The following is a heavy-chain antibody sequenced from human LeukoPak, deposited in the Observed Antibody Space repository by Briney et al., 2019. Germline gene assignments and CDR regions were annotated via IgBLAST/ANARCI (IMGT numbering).Heavy chain of an antibody. J-gene: IGHJ4*02. V-gene: IGHV4-34*01. CDR2: INHRGSS. Sequence: SDTLSLTCGVFGPPFSGYYGTWLPHTPGKRLEWIGQINHRGSSHYTPSLRSRVTLSVDTPKPHLSPRLPSVTAADTAVYYCGRDKRGSDTGSCNIGLFDFWGQGALVTVSS. D-gene: IGHD2-21*02. CDR3: GRDKRGSDTGSCNIGLFDF. CDR1: GPPFSGYY.